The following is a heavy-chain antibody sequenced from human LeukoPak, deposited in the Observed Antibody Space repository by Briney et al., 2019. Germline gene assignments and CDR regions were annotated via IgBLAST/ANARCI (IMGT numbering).Heavy chain of an antibody. J-gene: IGHJ4*02. Sequence: GASVKVSCKASGYTFTGYYMHWVRQAPGQGLELMGRINPNSGGTNYAQKFQGRVNMTRDTSISTAYMELSRLRSDDTAVYYCARDVYSGYDGGGDYWGQGTLVTVSS. V-gene: IGHV1-2*06. CDR1: GYTFTGYY. D-gene: IGHD5-12*01. CDR2: INPNSGGT. CDR3: ARDVYSGYDGGGDY.